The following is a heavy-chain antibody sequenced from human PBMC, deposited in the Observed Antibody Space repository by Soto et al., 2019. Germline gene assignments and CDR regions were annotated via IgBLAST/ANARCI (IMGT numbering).Heavy chain of an antibody. Sequence: GGSLRLSCAASGFTVSSNYMSWVRQAPGKGLEWVSVIYSGGSTYYADSVKGRFTISRDNSKNTLYLQMNSLRAEDTAVYYCARMYYDFWSGHDNWFDPWGQGTLVTVSS. J-gene: IGHJ5*02. CDR2: IYSGGST. D-gene: IGHD3-3*01. V-gene: IGHV3-66*01. CDR1: GFTVSSNY. CDR3: ARMYYDFWSGHDNWFDP.